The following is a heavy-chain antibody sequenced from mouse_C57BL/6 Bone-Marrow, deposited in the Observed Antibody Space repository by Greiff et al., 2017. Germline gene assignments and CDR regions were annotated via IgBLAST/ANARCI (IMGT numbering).Heavy chain of an antibody. Sequence: DVHLVESGPGLVKPSQSLSLTCSVTGYSITSGYYWNWIRQFPGNKLEWMGYISYDGSNNYNPSLKNRISITRDTSKNQFFLKLNSVTTEDTTTYYCAREWMDYWGQGTSVTVSS. J-gene: IGHJ4*01. CDR3: AREWMDY. CDR1: GYSITSGYY. CDR2: ISYDGSN. V-gene: IGHV3-6*01.